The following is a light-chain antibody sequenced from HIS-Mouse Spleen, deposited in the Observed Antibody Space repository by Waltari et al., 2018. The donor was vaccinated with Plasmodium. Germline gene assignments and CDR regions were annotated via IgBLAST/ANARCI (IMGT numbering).Light chain of an antibody. V-gene: IGLV3-10*01. CDR2: EDS. Sequence: SYELTQPPSVSVSPGQTARITCPGDAFPKKYAYWYQQKSGQAPVLVIYEDSKRPSGIPERFSGSISGTMATLTISGAQVEDEADYYCYSTDSSGNHRVFGGGTKLTVL. CDR1: AFPKKY. CDR3: YSTDSSGNHRV. J-gene: IGLJ3*02.